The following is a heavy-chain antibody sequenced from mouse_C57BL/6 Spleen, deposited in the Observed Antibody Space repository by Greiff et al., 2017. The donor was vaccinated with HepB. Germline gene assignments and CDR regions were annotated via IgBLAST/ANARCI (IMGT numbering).Heavy chain of an antibody. Sequence: ESGPGLVKPSQSLSLTCSVTGYSITSGYYWNWIRQFPGNKLEWMGYISYDGSNNYNPSLKNRISITRDTSKNQFFLKLNSVTTEDTATYYCAREGAIYYDYDSDWGQGTLVTVSA. D-gene: IGHD2-4*01. CDR2: ISYDGSN. CDR1: GYSITSGYY. CDR3: AREGAIYYDYDSD. J-gene: IGHJ3*01. V-gene: IGHV3-6*01.